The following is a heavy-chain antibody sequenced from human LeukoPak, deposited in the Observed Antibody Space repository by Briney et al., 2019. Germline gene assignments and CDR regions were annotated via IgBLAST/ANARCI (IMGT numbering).Heavy chain of an antibody. J-gene: IGHJ6*03. CDR3: ARVSPFTMVQGLPKVTYYYYYMDV. Sequence: SQTLSLTCAISGDSVSSNSAAWNWIRQSPSRGLEWLGRTYYRSKWYNDYAVSVKSRITINPDTSKNQFSLQLNSVTPEDTAVYYCARVSPFTMVQGLPKVTYYYYYMDVWGKGTTVTVSS. V-gene: IGHV6-1*01. D-gene: IGHD3-10*01. CDR2: TYYRSKWYN. CDR1: GDSVSSNSAA.